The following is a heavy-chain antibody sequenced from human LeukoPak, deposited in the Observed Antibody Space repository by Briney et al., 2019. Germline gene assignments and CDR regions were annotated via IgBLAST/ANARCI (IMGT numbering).Heavy chain of an antibody. D-gene: IGHD2-2*01. J-gene: IGHJ5*02. Sequence: GGSLRFSCAASGFPFGTYSMNWVRQAPGKGLEWVSSISSSPPYIFYADSVKGRFTISRDNAKNSLYLQMNSLTVEDTAIYYCARDSISSCCPLDLWGQGTLVTVSS. V-gene: IGHV3-21*01. CDR1: GFPFGTYS. CDR2: ISSSPPYI. CDR3: ARDSISSCCPLDL.